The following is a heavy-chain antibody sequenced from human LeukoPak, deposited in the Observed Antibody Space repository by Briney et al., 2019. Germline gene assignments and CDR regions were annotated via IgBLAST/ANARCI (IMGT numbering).Heavy chain of an antibody. J-gene: IGHJ4*02. Sequence: ASVKVSCKASGYTFTSYDINWVRQATGQGLEWMGWMNPNSGNTGYAQKFQGRVTITRNTSISTAYMELSSLRSEDTAVYYCASDVHGGSYSAGWGQGTLVTVSS. CDR1: GYTFTSYD. D-gene: IGHD1-26*01. CDR2: MNPNSGNT. CDR3: ASDVHGGSYSAG. V-gene: IGHV1-8*03.